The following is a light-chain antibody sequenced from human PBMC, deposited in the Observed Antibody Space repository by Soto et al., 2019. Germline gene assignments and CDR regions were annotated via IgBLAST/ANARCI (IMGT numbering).Light chain of an antibody. V-gene: IGKV3-20*01. CDR1: QTISSSY. Sequence: EIVMTQSPATLSVSPGDRATLSCRPSQTISSSYLAWYQQKPGQAPRLLIYGASSRATGIPDRFSGSGSGTDFTLTISRLEPEDFAVYYCQQYGSSSLTFGGRTKVDIK. CDR3: QQYGSSSLT. CDR2: GAS. J-gene: IGKJ4*01.